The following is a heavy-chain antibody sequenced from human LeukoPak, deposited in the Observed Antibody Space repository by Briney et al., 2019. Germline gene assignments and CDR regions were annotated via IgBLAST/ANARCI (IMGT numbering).Heavy chain of an antibody. D-gene: IGHD6-19*01. Sequence: GGSLRLSCAASGVTFDDYAMHWVRQAPGKGLEWVSGISWNSGSIGYADSVKGRFTISRDNAKNSLYLQMNSLRAEDMALYYCAKDHVAVAGKGDWYFDLWGRGTLVTVSS. V-gene: IGHV3-9*03. CDR1: GVTFDDYA. CDR2: ISWNSGSI. CDR3: AKDHVAVAGKGDWYFDL. J-gene: IGHJ2*01.